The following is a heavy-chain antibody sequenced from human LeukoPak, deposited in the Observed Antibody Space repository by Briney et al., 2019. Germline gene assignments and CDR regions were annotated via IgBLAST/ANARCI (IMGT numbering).Heavy chain of an antibody. CDR2: ISSSTRRI. CDR3: ASRTAGNNWFDP. J-gene: IGHJ5*02. Sequence: PGGSLRLSCAASGFNFSSYSLNWVRQAPGKGLEWVSYISSSTRRIYYADSVKGRFTISRDNAKNSLYLQMNSLRDEDTAVYYCASRTAGNNWFDPWGQGTLVTVSS. D-gene: IGHD6-13*01. V-gene: IGHV3-48*02. CDR1: GFNFSSYS.